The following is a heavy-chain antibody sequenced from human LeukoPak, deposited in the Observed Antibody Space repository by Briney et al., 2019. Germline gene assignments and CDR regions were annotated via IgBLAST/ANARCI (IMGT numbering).Heavy chain of an antibody. CDR3: ARDPPHYYDSSGYRDY. CDR2: IIPILNIT. D-gene: IGHD3-22*01. Sequence: SVKVSCKASGGTFSSYAISWVRQAPGQGLEWMGRIIPILNITDYAQKFQGRVTITADKSTTTAFMEVSSLRSEDTAVYYCARDPPHYYDSSGYRDYWGQGTLVTVSS. CDR1: GGTFSSYA. J-gene: IGHJ4*02. V-gene: IGHV1-69*04.